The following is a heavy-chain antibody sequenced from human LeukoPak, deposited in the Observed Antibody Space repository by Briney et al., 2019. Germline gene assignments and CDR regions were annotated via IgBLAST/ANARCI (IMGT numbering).Heavy chain of an antibody. Sequence: AASVKVSCTASGYTFTGYYMHWVRQAPGQGLEWMGRINPNSGGTNYAQKFQGRVTMTRDTSISTAYMELSRLRSDDTAVYYCAREGFYYDSSGYFNWFDPWGQGTLVTVSS. CDR1: GYTFTGYY. D-gene: IGHD3-22*01. CDR3: AREGFYYDSSGYFNWFDP. J-gene: IGHJ5*02. CDR2: INPNSGGT. V-gene: IGHV1-2*06.